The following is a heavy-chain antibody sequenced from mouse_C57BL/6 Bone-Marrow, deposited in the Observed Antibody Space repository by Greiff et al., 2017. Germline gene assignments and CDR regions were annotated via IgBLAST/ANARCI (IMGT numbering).Heavy chain of an antibody. D-gene: IGHD2-1*01. CDR3: ARQMVFMDY. CDR1: GFTFSDYY. V-gene: IGHV5-12*01. J-gene: IGHJ4*01. CDR2: ISNGGGST. Sequence: EVQVVESGGGLVQPGGSLKLSCAASGFTFSDYYMYWVRQTPEKRLEWVAYISNGGGSTYYPDTVKGRFTISRDNAKNTLYLQMSRLKSEDTAMYYCARQMVFMDYWGQGTSVTVSS.